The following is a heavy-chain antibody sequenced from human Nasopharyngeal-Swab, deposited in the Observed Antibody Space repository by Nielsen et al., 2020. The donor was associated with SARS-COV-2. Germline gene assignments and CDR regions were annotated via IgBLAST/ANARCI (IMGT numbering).Heavy chain of an antibody. D-gene: IGHD1-26*01. CDR3: AREAVGGLVDS. CDR1: GDSISSHY. V-gene: IGHV4-59*11. CDR2: FVYSGIT. J-gene: IGHJ4*02. Sequence: GSLRLSCTVSGDSISSHYWSWIRQSPGQGLERHGYFVYSGITNYNPSLKNRVTILIDTSKNQFSLKLNSVTAADTAVYYCAREAVGGLVDSWGQGTLVTVSS.